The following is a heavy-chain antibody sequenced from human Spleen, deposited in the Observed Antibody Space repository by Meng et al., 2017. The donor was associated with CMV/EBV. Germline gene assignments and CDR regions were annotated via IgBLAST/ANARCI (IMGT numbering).Heavy chain of an antibody. J-gene: IGHJ4*02. Sequence: SVKVSCKASGYTFTSYGISWVRQAPGQGLEWMGGIIPIFGTANYAQKFQGRVTITTDESTSTAYMELSSLRSEDTAVYYCARASIVGAIPDYWGQGTLVTVSS. CDR1: GYTFTSYG. V-gene: IGHV1-69*05. CDR3: ARASIVGAIPDY. CDR2: IIPIFGTA. D-gene: IGHD1-26*01.